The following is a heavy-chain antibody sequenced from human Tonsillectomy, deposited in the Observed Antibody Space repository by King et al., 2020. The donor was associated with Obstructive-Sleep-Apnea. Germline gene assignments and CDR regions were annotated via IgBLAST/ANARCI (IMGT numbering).Heavy chain of an antibody. CDR2: IYPGDSDT. CDR3: ARVHNCSGRSCYYNFDD. D-gene: IGHD2-15*01. CDR1: GYSFTNYW. V-gene: IGHV5-51*01. Sequence: QLVQSGAEVKKPGESLKISCKTSGYSFTNYWIVWVRQMPGKGLEWMGIIYPGDSDTRYSPSFQGQVTISADESISTAYLQWSRLKASDTAIYYCARVHNCSGRSCYYNFDDWGQGTLVTVSS. J-gene: IGHJ4*02.